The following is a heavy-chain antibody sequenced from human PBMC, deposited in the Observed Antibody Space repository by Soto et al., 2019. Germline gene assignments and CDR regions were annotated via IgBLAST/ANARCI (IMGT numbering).Heavy chain of an antibody. CDR3: ARDQRHYLDV. V-gene: IGHV3-33*01. D-gene: IGHD2-21*01. J-gene: IGHJ6*04. Sequence: PGGPLRLSWAASGCTFSNYGIHWVRQAPGKGLEWVAVIWYDGSNKYYAGSVKGRFTISRDNSKNTLYLQMNSLRAEDTAVYYCARDQRHYLDVWGTGTTVTVSS. CDR1: GCTFSNYG. CDR2: IWYDGSNK.